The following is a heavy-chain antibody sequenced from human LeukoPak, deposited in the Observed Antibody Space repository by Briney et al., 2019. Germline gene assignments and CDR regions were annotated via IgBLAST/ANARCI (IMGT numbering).Heavy chain of an antibody. V-gene: IGHV3-23*01. Sequence: PGGSLRLSCAASGFTFSSYAMSWVRQAPGKGLEWVSAISGSGGSTYYADSVKGRFTISRDNSKNTLYLQMNSLRAEDTAVYYCARSPDWYYDFWSGPLHYYYYMDVWGKGTTVTVSS. J-gene: IGHJ6*03. CDR2: ISGSGGST. D-gene: IGHD3-3*01. CDR3: ARSPDWYYDFWSGPLHYYYYMDV. CDR1: GFTFSSYA.